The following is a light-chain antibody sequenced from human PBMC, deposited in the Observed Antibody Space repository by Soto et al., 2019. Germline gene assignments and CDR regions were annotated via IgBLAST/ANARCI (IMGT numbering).Light chain of an antibody. CDR3: VLYMGSGISV. J-gene: IGLJ2*01. CDR2: STN. V-gene: IGLV8-61*01. CDR1: SGSVSTIYY. Sequence: QAVVTQEPSFSVSPGGTVTLTCVLSSGSVSTIYYPSWYQQTPGQAPRALIYSTNTRSSGVPDRFSGSILGNKAALTITGAQADDESDYYCVLYMGSGISVFGGGTKLTVL.